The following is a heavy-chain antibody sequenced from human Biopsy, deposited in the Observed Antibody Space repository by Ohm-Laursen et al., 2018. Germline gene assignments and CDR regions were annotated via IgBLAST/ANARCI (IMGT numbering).Heavy chain of an antibody. V-gene: IGHV1-18*01. CDR3: ARDGKYDSRGY. Sequence: ASVKVSCKGSGYTFISFGITWVRQAPGQGLEWVGYIGGDNGDTKYAQKFQGRVTMTTDTSTSTAYMELRSLRSDDTAFYYCARDGKYDSRGYWGPGTLVTVSS. D-gene: IGHD3-22*01. J-gene: IGHJ4*02. CDR2: IGGDNGDT. CDR1: GYTFISFG.